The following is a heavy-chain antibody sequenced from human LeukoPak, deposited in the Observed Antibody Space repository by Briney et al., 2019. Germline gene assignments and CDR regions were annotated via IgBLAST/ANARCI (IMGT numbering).Heavy chain of an antibody. V-gene: IGHV3-23*01. CDR3: AKEVAAAGTIDY. D-gene: IGHD6-13*01. J-gene: IGHJ4*02. Sequence: MSWVRXAPGKWLEWVSAISGSGGSTYYADSVKGRFTISRDNSKNTLYLQMNSLRAEDTAVYYCAKEVAAAGTIDYWGQGTLVTVSS. CDR2: ISGSGGST.